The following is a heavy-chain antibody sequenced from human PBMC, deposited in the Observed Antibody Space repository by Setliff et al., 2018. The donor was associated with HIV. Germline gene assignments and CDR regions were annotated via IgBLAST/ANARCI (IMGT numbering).Heavy chain of an antibody. CDR3: ATHPPYRSAWYMRS. V-gene: IGHV1-24*01. CDR1: GFTLNELS. J-gene: IGHJ5*02. D-gene: IGHD6-19*01. Sequence: ASVKVSCKISGFTLNELSIQWVRQAPAKGLEWMGGFDPEAGEIIYAQKFQGRVTMTEDTSTDIAYMDLSSLRSEDTAVYYCATHPPYRSAWYMRSWGQGTLVTVSS. CDR2: FDPEAGEI.